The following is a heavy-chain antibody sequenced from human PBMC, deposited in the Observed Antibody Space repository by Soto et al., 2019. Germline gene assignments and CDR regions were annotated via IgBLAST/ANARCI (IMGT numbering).Heavy chain of an antibody. Sequence: ASVKVSCKASGYTFTSYGISWVRQAPGQGLEWMGWISAYNGNTNYAQKLQGRVTMTTDTSTSTAYMELRSLRSDDTAVYYCARDLADTAMVTSSYYYYGMDVWGQGTTVTVSS. V-gene: IGHV1-18*01. D-gene: IGHD5-18*01. CDR3: ARDLADTAMVTSSYYYYGMDV. CDR1: GYTFTSYG. CDR2: ISAYNGNT. J-gene: IGHJ6*02.